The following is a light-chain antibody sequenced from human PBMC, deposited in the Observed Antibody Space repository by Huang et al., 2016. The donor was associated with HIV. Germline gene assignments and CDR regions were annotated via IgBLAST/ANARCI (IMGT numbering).Light chain of an antibody. CDR2: GAS. Sequence: EIVLTQSPGTLPLSPGERATLSCRASQSVSSSDLAWYQQKPGQAPRLLIYGASSRATGIPDRFSGSGSGTDFTLTISRLEPEDFAVYYCQQYGRSWWTFGQGTKVEIK. CDR1: QSVSSSD. J-gene: IGKJ1*01. V-gene: IGKV3-20*01. CDR3: QQYGRSWWT.